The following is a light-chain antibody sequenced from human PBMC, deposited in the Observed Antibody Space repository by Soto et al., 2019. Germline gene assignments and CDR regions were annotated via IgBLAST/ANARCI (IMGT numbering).Light chain of an antibody. CDR3: QQYGNSPET. V-gene: IGKV3-20*01. CDR1: QSISSSF. Sequence: EIVLTHSPGTLSLSPGERATLFCRASQSISSSFLAWYQQKPGQAPRLLISGASTRDAGVPDRFSGSGSGTDFTLTISRLEPEDFAVYYCQQYGNSPETFGQGTKV. J-gene: IGKJ1*01. CDR2: GAS.